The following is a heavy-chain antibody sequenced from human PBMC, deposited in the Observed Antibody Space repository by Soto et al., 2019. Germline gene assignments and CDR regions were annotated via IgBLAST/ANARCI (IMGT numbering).Heavy chain of an antibody. CDR2: IKQDGSEK. CDR1: GFTFSSYW. Sequence: GGSLRLSCAASGFTFSSYWMSWVRQAPGKGLEWVANIKQDGSEKYYVDSVKGRFTISRDNAKNSLYLQMNSLRAEDTAVYYCARSRKGSYGYYRYYYYYMDVWGKGTTVTVSS. V-gene: IGHV3-7*01. J-gene: IGHJ6*03. CDR3: ARSRKGSYGYYRYYYYYMDV. D-gene: IGHD5-18*01.